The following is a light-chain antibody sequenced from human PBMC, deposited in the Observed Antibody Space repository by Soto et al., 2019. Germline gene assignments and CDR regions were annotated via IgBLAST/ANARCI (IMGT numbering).Light chain of an antibody. J-gene: IGLJ3*02. V-gene: IGLV1-40*01. CDR3: QAYDYRLTAAV. CDR2: GNR. CDR1: SSNLGAGYD. Sequence: QSVLTQPPSVSGAPGQRVTISCTGNSSNLGAGYDVHWYRQLPGAAPKLVIFGNRNRPSGVPERFSGYKSGTSASLAITGLQGEDEAEYSCQAYDYRLTAAVFGGGTKLTVL.